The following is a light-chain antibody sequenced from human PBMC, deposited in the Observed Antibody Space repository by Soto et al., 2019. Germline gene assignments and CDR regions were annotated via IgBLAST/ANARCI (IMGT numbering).Light chain of an antibody. CDR2: DTS. J-gene: IGKJ1*01. CDR3: QRYGSSPGT. CDR1: QSVRDSY. V-gene: IGKV3-20*01. Sequence: EIVLTQSRGTLSLSPGERATLSCRASQSVRDSYLAWYQQKPGQAPSLLIYDTSTRATGIPDRFIGSGSGTDFALTISRVEPEDFAMYFCQRYGSSPGTFGQGTKVDNK.